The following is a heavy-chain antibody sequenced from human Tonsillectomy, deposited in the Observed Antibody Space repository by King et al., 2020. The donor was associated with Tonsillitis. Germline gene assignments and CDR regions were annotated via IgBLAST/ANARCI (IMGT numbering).Heavy chain of an antibody. Sequence: VQLVETGGGVVQPGRSLRLSCAASGFTFGNFGMHWVRQAPGKGLEWVAVIAYDGSNKYYAESVKGRFTISRDNSKNTLYLQINSLRAEDTAVYYCAKEGGSGSYLFIQNYYYYGMDVWGQGTTVTVSS. D-gene: IGHD3-10*01. CDR1: GFTFGNFG. V-gene: IGHV3-30*18. CDR3: AKEGGSGSYLFIQNYYYYGMDV. CDR2: IAYDGSNK. J-gene: IGHJ6*02.